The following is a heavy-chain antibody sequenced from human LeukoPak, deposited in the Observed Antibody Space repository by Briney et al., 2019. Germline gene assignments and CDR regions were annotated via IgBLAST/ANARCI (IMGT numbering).Heavy chain of an antibody. J-gene: IGHJ5*02. V-gene: IGHV3-21*01. CDR2: ISSSSSYI. CDR1: GFTYSSYS. Sequence: GGSLRLSCAASGFTYSSYSMNWLRQAPGKGLEWVSSISSSSSYIYYADSVNGRFTISRDNAKNSMYLQMNSLRAEDTAVYYCARAGGFDPWGQGTLVTVSS. CDR3: ARAGGFDP.